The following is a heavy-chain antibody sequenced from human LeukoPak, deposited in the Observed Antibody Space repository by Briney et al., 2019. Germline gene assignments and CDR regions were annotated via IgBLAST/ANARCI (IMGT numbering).Heavy chain of an antibody. CDR1: GYTFTVYY. D-gene: IGHD3-22*01. V-gene: IGHV1-2*02. Sequence: GASVKVSCKASGYTFTVYYMHWVRQAPGQGLEWMGWINPNSSGTNYAQKFQGRVTMTRDTSSSTAYMELSRLRSDDTAVYYCARTPTYYYDSSGGDYWGQGTLVTVSS. CDR3: ARTPTYYYDSSGGDY. J-gene: IGHJ4*02. CDR2: INPNSSGT.